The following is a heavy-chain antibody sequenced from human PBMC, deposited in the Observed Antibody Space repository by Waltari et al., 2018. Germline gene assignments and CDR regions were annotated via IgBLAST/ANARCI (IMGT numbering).Heavy chain of an antibody. D-gene: IGHD6-13*01. CDR3: TSDHGLSWPLD. Sequence: EVHLVESGGGLVHPGDSVRLSCAASGVIVSNNSMGWVRQPPGKGLEWVSVSYRGGETYCADSVKGRFTISRDNSKNTLDIQMNNVRAEDTAVYYCTSDHGLSWPLDWGQGTMVTVSS. J-gene: IGHJ4*02. V-gene: IGHV3-53*03. CDR2: SYRGGET. CDR1: GVIVSNNS.